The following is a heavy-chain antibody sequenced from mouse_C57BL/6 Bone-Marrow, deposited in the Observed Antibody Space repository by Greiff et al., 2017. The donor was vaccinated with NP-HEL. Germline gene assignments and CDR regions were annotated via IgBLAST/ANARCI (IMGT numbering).Heavy chain of an antibody. V-gene: IGHV12-3*01. D-gene: IGHD2-4*01. CDR1: GFPITSGYY. CDR3: AGEYYDLFAY. Sequence: VQLQESGPGLVKPSQSLFLTCSITGFPITSGYYWIWLRQSPGKPLEWMGYITHSGETFYNPSLQSPISITRETSKNQFFLQLNSVTTEDTAMYYCAGEYYDLFAYWGQGTLVTVSA. CDR2: ITHSGET. J-gene: IGHJ3*01.